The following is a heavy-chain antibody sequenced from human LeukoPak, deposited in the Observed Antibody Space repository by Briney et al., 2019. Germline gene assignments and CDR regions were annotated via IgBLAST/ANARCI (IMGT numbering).Heavy chain of an antibody. CDR1: GFTFDDYA. Sequence: SGGSLRLSCAASGFTFDDYAMHWVRQAPGKGLEWVSGISWNSGSIGYADSVKGRFTISRDNSKNSLYLQMNSLRTEDTALYYCAKDIQSRGPLSPVDTGDYWGQGTLVTVSS. CDR3: AKDIQSRGPLSPVDTGDY. V-gene: IGHV3-9*01. J-gene: IGHJ4*02. D-gene: IGHD5-18*01. CDR2: ISWNSGSI.